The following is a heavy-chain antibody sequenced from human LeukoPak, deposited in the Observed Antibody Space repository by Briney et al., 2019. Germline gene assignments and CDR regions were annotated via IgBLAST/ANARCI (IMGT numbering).Heavy chain of an antibody. CDR1: GYSFTTYY. V-gene: IGHV1-46*01. D-gene: IGHD2-8*02. CDR2: INPNNGRP. Sequence: EASVKVSCKTSGYSFTTYYIHWIRQAPGQGLEWMAVINPNNGRPTYAQKFQGRVTVTMDTSSSTVYMELSSLGSDDTAIYYCARDQIQVWYMVGRFDSWGQGTLVSVSS. J-gene: IGHJ4*02. CDR3: ARDQIQVWYMVGRFDS.